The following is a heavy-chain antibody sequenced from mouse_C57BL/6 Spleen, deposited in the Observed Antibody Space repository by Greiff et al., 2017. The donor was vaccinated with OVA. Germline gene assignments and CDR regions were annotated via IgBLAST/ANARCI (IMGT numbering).Heavy chain of an antibody. J-gene: IGHJ2*01. CDR1: GFTFSDYY. CDR2: INYDGSST. V-gene: IGHV5-16*01. Sequence: EVQLVESEGGLVQPGSSMKLSCTASGFTFSDYYMAWVRQVPEKCLEWVANINYDGSSTYYLDSLKSRFIISRDNAKNILYLQMSSLKSEDTATYYCARGFFDYWGQGTTLTVSS. CDR3: ARGFFDY.